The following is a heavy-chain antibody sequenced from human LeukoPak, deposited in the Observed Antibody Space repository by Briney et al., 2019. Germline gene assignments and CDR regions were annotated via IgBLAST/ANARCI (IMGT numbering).Heavy chain of an antibody. CDR1: GDSVSSNSAA. V-gene: IGHV6-1*01. J-gene: IGHJ3*02. CDR2: TYYRSKWYN. Sequence: SQTLSLTCAISGDSVSSNSAAWNWIRQSPSRGLEWLGRTYYRSKWYNDYAVSVKSRITINPDTSKNQFSLRLNSVTPEDTAVYYCARDYCSGGSCQKHGSFDIWGQGTMVTVS. CDR3: ARDYCSGGSCQKHGSFDI. D-gene: IGHD2-15*01.